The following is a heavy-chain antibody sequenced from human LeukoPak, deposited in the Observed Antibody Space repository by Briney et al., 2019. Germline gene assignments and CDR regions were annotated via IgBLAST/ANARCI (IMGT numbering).Heavy chain of an antibody. D-gene: IGHD2-2*01. J-gene: IGHJ3*02. Sequence: GASLKISCKGSGYIFTSYWIGWGRQMRGKVLEWMGIIYPGDSDTRYSPPFQGQVTISADKSISTAYMQWSSLKASDTAMYYCARLPYCSSTSCYVHAFDIWGQGTMVTVSS. CDR2: IYPGDSDT. CDR3: ARLPYCSSTSCYVHAFDI. CDR1: GYIFTSYW. V-gene: IGHV5-51*01.